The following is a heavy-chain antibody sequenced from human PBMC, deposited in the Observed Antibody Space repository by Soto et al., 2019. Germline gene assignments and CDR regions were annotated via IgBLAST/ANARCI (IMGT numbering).Heavy chain of an antibody. CDR2: IWYDGSNK. V-gene: IGHV3-33*01. Sequence: GGSLRLSCAASVFTFSSYAMHWVRQSPGKGLEWVAVIWYDGSNKYYVYSVKGRFTISRDNSKNTLYLQMNSLRAEDTAVYYCARSANYDSGGFYHYFDWWGQGSQVTVSS. CDR3: ARSANYDSGGFYHYFDW. CDR1: VFTFSSYA. D-gene: IGHD3-22*01. J-gene: IGHJ4*02.